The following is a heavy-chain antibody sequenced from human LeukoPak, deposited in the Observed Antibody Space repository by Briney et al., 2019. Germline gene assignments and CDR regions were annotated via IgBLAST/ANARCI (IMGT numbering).Heavy chain of an antibody. CDR3: VNRLGGYCSSSSCYTEYYYMDV. D-gene: IGHD2-2*02. CDR1: GFTFSNYG. CDR2: VRYDENKR. V-gene: IGHV3-30*02. Sequence: PGGSLRLSCAASGFTFSNYGMHWVRQAPGKGLEWVAFVRYDENKRHYADSVKGRFTISRDNSKNTLYLQMNSLRTEDTADYYCVNRLGGYCSSSSCYTEYYYMDVWGKGTTVTVSS. J-gene: IGHJ6*03.